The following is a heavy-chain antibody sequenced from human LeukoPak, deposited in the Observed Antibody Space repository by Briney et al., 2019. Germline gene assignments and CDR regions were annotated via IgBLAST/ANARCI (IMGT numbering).Heavy chain of an antibody. CDR1: GFPFSQYW. D-gene: IGHD3-10*01. J-gene: IGHJ6*03. CDR3: ARSGRGVDSFYFYMDV. V-gene: IGHV3-7*01. Sequence: GGSLRLSCAASGFPFSQYWMSWVRQAPGKGLEGGANIKHDGSEKQDGSEKNYVDSVKGRFTISRDNAKNSLYLQMNSLRAEDTAVYYCARSGRGVDSFYFYMDVWGKGTTVTVSS. CDR2: IKHDGSEKQDGSEK.